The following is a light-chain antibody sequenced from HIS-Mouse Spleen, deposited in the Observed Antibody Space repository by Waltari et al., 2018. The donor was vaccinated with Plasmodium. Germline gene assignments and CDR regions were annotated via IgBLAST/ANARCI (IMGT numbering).Light chain of an antibody. CDR3: QQYGSSPLT. CDR1: QSLSSCY. Sequence: EIALTQSPGTLSLSPGERATLPCRASQSLSSCYLAWYQQKPGQAPRLLIYGASSRATGIPDRFSGSGSGTDFTLTISRLEPEDFAGYYCQQYGSSPLTFGGGTKVEIK. CDR2: GAS. V-gene: IGKV3-20*01. J-gene: IGKJ4*01.